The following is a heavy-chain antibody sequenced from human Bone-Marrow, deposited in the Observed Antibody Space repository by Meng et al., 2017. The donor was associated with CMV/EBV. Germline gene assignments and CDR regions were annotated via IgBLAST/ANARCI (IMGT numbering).Heavy chain of an antibody. CDR2: MNPNSGNT. J-gene: IGHJ6*02. Sequence: ASVKVSCKASGYTFTSYDINWVRQATGQGLEWMGWMNPNSGNTGYAQKFQGRVTITRNTSISTAYMELSRLRSDDTDVYYCAREIRGKGSTLVVWGQGTTVTVSS. CDR3: AREIRGKGSTLVV. D-gene: IGHD2/OR15-2a*01. V-gene: IGHV1-8*03. CDR1: GYTFTSYD.